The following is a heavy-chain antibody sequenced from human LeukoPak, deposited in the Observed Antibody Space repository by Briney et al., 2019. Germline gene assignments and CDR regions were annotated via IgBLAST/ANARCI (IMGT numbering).Heavy chain of an antibody. CDR2: IYYSGST. J-gene: IGHJ6*02. CDR3: ARDGIYYHYSGMDV. CDR1: GGSISSSSYY. Sequence: SETLSLTCTVSGGSISSSSYYWDWIRQPPGKGLEWIGSIYYSGSTYYNPSLKSRVTISVDTSKNQFSLKVSSVTAADTAVYYCARDGIYYHYSGMDVWGQGTTVSVSS. D-gene: IGHD2-21*01. V-gene: IGHV4-39*02.